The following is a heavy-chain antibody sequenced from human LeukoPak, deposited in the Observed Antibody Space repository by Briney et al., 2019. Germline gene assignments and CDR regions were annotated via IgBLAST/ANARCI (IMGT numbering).Heavy chain of an antibody. V-gene: IGHV3-30*02. Sequence: GGSLRLSCAASGCTFSSYGMQWVRQAPAKGLEWVAFIHYDGSNKYYANSVKGRFTVSRDNSKNTLYLHMNSLRAEDTAVYYCAKDPIRGVRPYYFSSWGQGTLVTVSS. J-gene: IGHJ4*02. CDR1: GCTFSSYG. CDR2: IHYDGSNK. CDR3: AKDPIRGVRPYYFSS. D-gene: IGHD3-10*01.